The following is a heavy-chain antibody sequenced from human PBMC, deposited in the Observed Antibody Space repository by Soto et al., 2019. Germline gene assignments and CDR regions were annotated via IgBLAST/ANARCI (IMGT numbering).Heavy chain of an antibody. J-gene: IGHJ4*02. V-gene: IGHV1-69*13. CDR3: ARVRIQIWLVAPNFDY. Sequence: ASVKVSCKASGGTFSSYAISWVRQAPGQGLEWMGGIIPIFGTANYAQKFQGRVTITADESTSTAYMELSSLRSEDTAVYYCARVRIQIWLVAPNFDYWGQGTLVTVSS. CDR2: IIPIFGTA. CDR1: GGTFSSYA. D-gene: IGHD5-18*01.